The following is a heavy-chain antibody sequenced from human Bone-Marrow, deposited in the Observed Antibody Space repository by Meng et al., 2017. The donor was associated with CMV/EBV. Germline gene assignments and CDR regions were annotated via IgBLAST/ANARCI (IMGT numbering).Heavy chain of an antibody. CDR1: GGSISSSSYY. CDR3: ASGRTFGVVPSLYYYGMAV. V-gene: IGHV4-39*01. D-gene: IGHD3-3*01. CDR2: IYYSGTT. Sequence: GSLRLSCTVSGGSISSSSYYWGWIRQPPGKGLEWTGSIYYSGTTYYNPSPKSPVTVSVDASKSQFSLNLRSVTAADTAIYYCASGRTFGVVPSLYYYGMAVWGQGTTVTVSS. J-gene: IGHJ6*02.